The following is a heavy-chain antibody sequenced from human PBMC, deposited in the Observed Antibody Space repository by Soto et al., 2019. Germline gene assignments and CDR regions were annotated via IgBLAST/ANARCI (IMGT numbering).Heavy chain of an antibody. D-gene: IGHD3-22*01. V-gene: IGHV5-10-1*01. Sequence: GESPKTSRKGSGYSFTRYWISGVRQMPGKGLEGGGRFDSIASYTNYRPSFHGHITISADKSIRTAYLQWSSLKASDTAMYYRARIVIVGGGNWFDPWGQGTLVTVSS. CDR1: GYSFTRYW. CDR2: FDSIASYT. CDR3: ARIVIVGGGNWFDP. J-gene: IGHJ5*02.